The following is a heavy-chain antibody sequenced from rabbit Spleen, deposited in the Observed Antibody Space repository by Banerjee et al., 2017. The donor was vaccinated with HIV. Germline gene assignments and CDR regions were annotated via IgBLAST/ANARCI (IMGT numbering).Heavy chain of an antibody. CDR2: AYAGSSGST. D-gene: IGHD8-1*01. Sequence: QSLEESGGGLVKPGASLTLTCKASGFSFNSGYDMCWVRQAPGKGLEWVACAYAGSSGSTYSATWAKGRFTISKSSSTTVTLQMTGLTAADTATYFCARDLYIGSTYVGYGMDLWGPGTLVTVS. CDR3: ARDLYIGSTYVGYGMDL. V-gene: IGHV1S40*01. CDR1: GFSFNSGYD. J-gene: IGHJ6*01.